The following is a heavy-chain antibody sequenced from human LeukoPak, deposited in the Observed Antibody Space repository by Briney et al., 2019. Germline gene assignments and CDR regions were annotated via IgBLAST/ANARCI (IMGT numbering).Heavy chain of an antibody. CDR1: GYSFTTCW. CDR3: ARRSEGATGYFDL. V-gene: IGHV5-51*01. Sequence: GESLKISCKASGYSFTTCWIGWVRQMPGKGLEWMGIIYPGDSDTRYSPSFQGQVTISADKSVTTAYLQWSSLKASDTAMYYCARRSEGATGYFDLWGRGTLVTVSS. D-gene: IGHD1-26*01. J-gene: IGHJ2*01. CDR2: IYPGDSDT.